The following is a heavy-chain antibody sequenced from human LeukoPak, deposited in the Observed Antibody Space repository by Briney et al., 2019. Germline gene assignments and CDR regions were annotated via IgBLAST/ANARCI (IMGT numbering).Heavy chain of an antibody. D-gene: IGHD2-15*01. J-gene: IGHJ4*02. Sequence: ASVTVSYKPSVYTFSTHDINWVSQAPGQGLEGMGWMNPNSGNTGYAQNFQGRVSISSDTSTSTAYMELSSLRSEDTAVYYCGRGSKYCNGDNCYDLDNWGQGTLVTVSS. V-gene: IGHV1-8*03. CDR3: GRGSKYCNGDNCYDLDN. CDR1: VYTFSTHD. CDR2: MNPNSGNT.